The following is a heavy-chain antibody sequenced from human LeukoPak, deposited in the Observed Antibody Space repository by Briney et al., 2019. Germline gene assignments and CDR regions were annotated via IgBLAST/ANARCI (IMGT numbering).Heavy chain of an antibody. V-gene: IGHV4-30-2*01. D-gene: IGHD6-13*01. Sequence: SETLSLTCAVSGGSISSGGYSWSWIRQPPGKGLEWIGYIYHSGSTYYNPSLKSRVTISVDRSKNQFSLKLGSVTAADTAVYYCARASSTNWFDPWGQGTLVTVSS. CDR3: ARASSTNWFDP. CDR1: GGSISSGGYS. CDR2: IYHSGST. J-gene: IGHJ5*02.